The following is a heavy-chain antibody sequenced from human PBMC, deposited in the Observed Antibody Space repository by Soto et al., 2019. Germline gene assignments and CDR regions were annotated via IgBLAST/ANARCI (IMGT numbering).Heavy chain of an antibody. D-gene: IGHD1-26*01. CDR2: ISAYNGNT. CDR3: GRTLPPIDY. Sequence: QVQLVQSGAEVKKPGASVKVSCKASGYTFTNYGISWVRPAPGQGLEWMGWISAYNGNTKYAQNLQGRVTMTTDTATRTAYMELRSLRSDDTAVYYCGRTLPPIDYWGQGTLVTVSS. J-gene: IGHJ4*02. CDR1: GYTFTNYG. V-gene: IGHV1-18*01.